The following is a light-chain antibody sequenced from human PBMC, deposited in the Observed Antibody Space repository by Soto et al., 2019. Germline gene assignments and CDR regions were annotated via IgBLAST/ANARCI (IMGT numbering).Light chain of an antibody. V-gene: IGKV3-20*01. CDR3: QQSYSSPIT. CDR2: GAS. Sequence: EIVLTQSPGTLSLSPGERATLSCRASQNISCSYLAWYQQKPGQAPRLLIYGASSRATGIPDRFSGSGSGTDFTLTISSLQPEDFTTYYCQQSYSSPITFGQGTRLEI. CDR1: QNISCSY. J-gene: IGKJ5*01.